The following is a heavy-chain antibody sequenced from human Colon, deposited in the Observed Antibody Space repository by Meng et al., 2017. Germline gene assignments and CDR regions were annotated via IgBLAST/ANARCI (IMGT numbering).Heavy chain of an antibody. CDR1: GGSITSTNW. CDR2: IHHSGRT. Sequence: QVQLQESGPGLVKPSGTLSLTCAVSGGSITSTNWWSWVRQPPGKGLEWIGEIHHSGRTNYSPSLKNRVNISADKSKNQFSLKLSSVTAADTAVYYCARVRCDSSACFMLDFWGPGTLVTVSS. V-gene: IGHV4-4*02. J-gene: IGHJ4*02. CDR3: ARVRCDSSACFMLDF. D-gene: IGHD3-22*01.